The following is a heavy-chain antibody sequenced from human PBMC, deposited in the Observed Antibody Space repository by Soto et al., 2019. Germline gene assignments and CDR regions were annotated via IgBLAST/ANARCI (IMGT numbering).Heavy chain of an antibody. J-gene: IGHJ4*02. V-gene: IGHV1-69*13. CDR3: ARGIAVAGNFDY. Sequence: SVRVSCTSSGGTFSICAISWVREAPGQGLEWMGGIIPIFGTANYAQKFQGRVTITADESTSTAYMELSSLRSEDTAVYYCARGIAVAGNFDYWGQGTLVTVSS. CDR1: GGTFSICA. D-gene: IGHD6-19*01. CDR2: IIPIFGTA.